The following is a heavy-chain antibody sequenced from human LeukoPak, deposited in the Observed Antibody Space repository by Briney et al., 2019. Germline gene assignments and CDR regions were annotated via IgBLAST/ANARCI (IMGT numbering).Heavy chain of an antibody. CDR3: ARESAFGGVIVPFDY. D-gene: IGHD3-16*02. Sequence: SETLSLTCTVSGGSISSSSYYWGWIRQPPGKGLEWIGSIYYSGSTYYNPSLKSRVTISVDTSKNQFSLKLSSVTAADTAVYYCARESAFGGVIVPFDYWGQGTLVTVSS. CDR1: GGSISSSSYY. V-gene: IGHV4-39*07. J-gene: IGHJ4*02. CDR2: IYYSGST.